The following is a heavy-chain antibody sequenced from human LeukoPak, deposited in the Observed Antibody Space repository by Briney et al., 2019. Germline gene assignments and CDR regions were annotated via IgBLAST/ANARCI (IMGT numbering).Heavy chain of an antibody. V-gene: IGHV4-39*07. CDR2: IYYSGST. Sequence: PSETLSLTCTVSGGSISNSRDYWAWIRQPPGKGLEWIANIYYSGSTYYNAPLKSRVTISVDTSKNQFSLKVRSVTAADTAVYYCARVRAAAVPYYFDYWGQGTLVTVSS. J-gene: IGHJ4*02. D-gene: IGHD6-13*01. CDR3: ARVRAAAVPYYFDY. CDR1: GGSISNSRDY.